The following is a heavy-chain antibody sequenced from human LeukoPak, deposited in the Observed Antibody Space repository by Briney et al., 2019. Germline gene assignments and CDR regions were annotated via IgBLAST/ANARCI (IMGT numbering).Heavy chain of an antibody. D-gene: IGHD6-19*01. CDR2: ITSSSSTI. V-gene: IGHV3-48*01. CDR1: GFTFSTFA. J-gene: IGHJ5*02. CDR3: ARRAAVAGTFDP. Sequence: GGSLRLSCAASGFTFSTFAMIWVRQPPGKGLEWVSYITSSSSTIYYADSVKGRFTISRDNAKNSLYLQLNSLRAEDTAVYYCARRAAVAGTFDPWGQGTLVTVSS.